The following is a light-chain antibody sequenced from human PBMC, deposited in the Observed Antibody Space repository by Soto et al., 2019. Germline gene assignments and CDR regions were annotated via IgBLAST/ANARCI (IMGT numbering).Light chain of an antibody. Sequence: SYELTQPPSVSVSPGQTASITCSGDKLGDKYACWYQQKPGQSPVLVIYQDTKRPSGIPERVSGSNSVNTATLTISGTQAMDEADYYCQAWDSSVVFGGGTKVTVL. CDR2: QDT. CDR3: QAWDSSVV. V-gene: IGLV3-1*01. J-gene: IGLJ2*01. CDR1: KLGDKY.